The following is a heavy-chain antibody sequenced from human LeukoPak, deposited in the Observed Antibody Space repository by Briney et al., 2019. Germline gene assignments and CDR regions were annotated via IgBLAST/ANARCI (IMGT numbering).Heavy chain of an antibody. CDR3: ARSPRSGVAGYAFDY. V-gene: IGHV4-59*01. CDR1: GGSISSCY. D-gene: IGHD6-19*01. CDR2: IYYSGST. Sequence: PSETLSLTCTVSGGSISSCYWSWIRQPPGKGLEWIGYIYYSGSTNYNPSLKSRVTISVDTSKNQFSLKLSSVTAADTAVYYCARSPRSGVAGYAFDYWGQGTLVTVSS. J-gene: IGHJ4*02.